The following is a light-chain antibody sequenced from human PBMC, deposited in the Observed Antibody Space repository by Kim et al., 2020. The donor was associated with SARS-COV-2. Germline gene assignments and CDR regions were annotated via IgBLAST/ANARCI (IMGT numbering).Light chain of an antibody. CDR3: QQYNFYYT. V-gene: IGKV1-5*03. CDR2: KAS. J-gene: IGKJ2*01. Sequence: DIQMTQSPSTLSASVGDRVTITCRASQSISSWLAWYQQKPGKAPKLLIYKASSLESGVPSRFSGSGSGTEFTLTISSLQPDDFAAYYGQQYNFYYTFGQGTKLEI. CDR1: QSISSW.